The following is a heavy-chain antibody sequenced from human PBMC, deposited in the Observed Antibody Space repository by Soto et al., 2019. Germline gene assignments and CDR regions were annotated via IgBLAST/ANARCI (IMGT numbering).Heavy chain of an antibody. Sequence: TLSLTCTVFGGSVSDNFWSWVRQPAGKGPEYIGRIHARGSTNYNPSLKSRVTMSVDTSHNQFSLRLSSVTAADTAVYYCARGPYCGGDCFFASWGQGALVTVSS. CDR1: GGSVSDNF. V-gene: IGHV4-4*07. D-gene: IGHD2-21*02. J-gene: IGHJ5*01. CDR3: ARGPYCGGDCFFAS. CDR2: IHARGST.